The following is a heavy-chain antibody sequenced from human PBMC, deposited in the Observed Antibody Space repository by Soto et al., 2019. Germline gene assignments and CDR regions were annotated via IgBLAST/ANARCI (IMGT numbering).Heavy chain of an antibody. CDR1: GFTFSSYS. Sequence: GSLRLSCAASGFTFSSYSMNWVRQAPGKGLEWVSSISSSSSYIYYADSVKGRFTISRDNAKNSLYLQMNSLRAEDTAVYYCAREESTSIAAEHTPWGQGTLVTVSS. V-gene: IGHV3-21*01. J-gene: IGHJ5*02. D-gene: IGHD6-13*01. CDR2: ISSSSSYI. CDR3: AREESTSIAAEHTP.